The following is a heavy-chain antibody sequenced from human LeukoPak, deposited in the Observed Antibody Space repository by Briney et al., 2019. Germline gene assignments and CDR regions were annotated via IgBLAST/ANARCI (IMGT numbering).Heavy chain of an antibody. V-gene: IGHV1-18*01. CDR2: ISGYKL. Sequence: ASVTVSCKASGFNTTDYGITWVRQAPGQALEWMGWISGYKLHEVQGTVTMTRDTSTNTAYLELRSLRSDDTAVYYCARSPLEWLLFLDLWGQGTLVTVSS. CDR3: ARSPLEWLLFLDL. D-gene: IGHD3-3*01. J-gene: IGHJ5*02. CDR1: GFNTTDYG.